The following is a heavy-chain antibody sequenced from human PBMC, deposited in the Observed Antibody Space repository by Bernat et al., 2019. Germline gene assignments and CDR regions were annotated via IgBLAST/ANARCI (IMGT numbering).Heavy chain of an antibody. V-gene: IGHV3-30-3*01. Sequence: QVQLVESGGGVVQPGTSLRLSCAASGFTFSNYAIHWVRQTPGEGLEWVALISYDGTNKYYADSVKGRFTVSRDNSRDTLYLQMNNLRGEDTALYYCARDLRLQSSQHTDDYGACLFDHWGRGTLVTVSS. J-gene: IGHJ4*02. D-gene: IGHD4-17*01. CDR2: ISYDGTNK. CDR1: GFTFSNYA. CDR3: ARDLRLQSSQHTDDYGACLFDH.